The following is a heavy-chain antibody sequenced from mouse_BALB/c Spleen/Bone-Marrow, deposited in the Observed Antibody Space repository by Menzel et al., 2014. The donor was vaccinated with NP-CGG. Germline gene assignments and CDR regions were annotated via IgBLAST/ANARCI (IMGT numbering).Heavy chain of an antibody. D-gene: IGHD2-4*01. J-gene: IGHJ3*01. Sequence: VNVVESGPGLVAPSQSLSITCTVSGFSLTSYGVHWDRQPPGKGLEWLGVIWAGGSTNYNSALMSRLSISKDNSKSQVFLKMNSLQTDDTAMYDCASPIYYDYPLFAYWGQGTLVTVSA. CDR2: IWAGGST. V-gene: IGHV2-9*02. CDR3: ASPIYYDYPLFAY. CDR1: GFSLTSYG.